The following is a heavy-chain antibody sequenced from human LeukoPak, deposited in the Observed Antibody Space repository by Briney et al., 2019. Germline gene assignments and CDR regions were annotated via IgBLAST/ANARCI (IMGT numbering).Heavy chain of an antibody. J-gene: IGHJ4*02. CDR1: GFTFSSYS. D-gene: IGHD3-16*01. CDR3: ARRVPSQVITDYFDY. V-gene: IGHV3-21*01. Sequence: GGSLRLSCAASGFTFSSYSMNWVRQAPGKGLEWVSSISSSSSYIYYADSVKGRFTISRDNAKNSLYLQMNSLRAEDTAVYYCARRVPSQVITDYFDYWGQGALVTVSS. CDR2: ISSSSSYI.